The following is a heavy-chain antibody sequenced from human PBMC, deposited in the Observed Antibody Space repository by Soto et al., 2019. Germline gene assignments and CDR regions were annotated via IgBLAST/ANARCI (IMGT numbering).Heavy chain of an antibody. CDR2: IYYSGST. Sequence: QVQLQESGPGLVKPSQTLSLTCTVSGGSISSGDYYWSWIRQPPGKGLEWIGYIYYSGSTYYNPSLKRRVTLSVDTSTNQFALKLSSVTAADTAVYYCAGTGTTTDAFDIWGQGTMVTVSS. D-gene: IGHD1-7*01. CDR1: GGSISSGDYY. CDR3: AGTGTTTDAFDI. V-gene: IGHV4-30-4*01. J-gene: IGHJ3*02.